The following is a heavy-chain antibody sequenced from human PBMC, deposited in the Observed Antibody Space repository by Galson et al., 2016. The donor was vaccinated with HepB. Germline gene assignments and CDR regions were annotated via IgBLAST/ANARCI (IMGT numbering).Heavy chain of an antibody. D-gene: IGHD6-13*01. CDR1: GFTLSDYY. Sequence: SLRLSCAASGFTLSDYYMSWIRQAPGKGLEWVSYISSSGSTIYYTDSVKGRFTISRDNAKNSLYLQMNSLSAEDTAVYYCARKGTSSWSIFDYRGQGTLVSVSS. CDR3: ARKGTSSWSIFDY. V-gene: IGHV3-11*04. CDR2: ISSSGSTI. J-gene: IGHJ4*02.